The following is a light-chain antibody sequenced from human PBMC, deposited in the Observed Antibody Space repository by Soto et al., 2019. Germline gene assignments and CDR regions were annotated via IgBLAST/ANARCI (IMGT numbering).Light chain of an antibody. CDR2: GAS. Sequence: EIVLTQSPATLSVSPGERATLSCRASQSVSNNYLAWYQQKPGQAPRLVIYGASTRATGVPPRFSGGGSGTEFTLTISSLQSEDSAIYYCQQYKSWPPITFGQGTRLEI. CDR1: QSVSNN. CDR3: QQYKSWPPIT. J-gene: IGKJ5*01. V-gene: IGKV3-15*01.